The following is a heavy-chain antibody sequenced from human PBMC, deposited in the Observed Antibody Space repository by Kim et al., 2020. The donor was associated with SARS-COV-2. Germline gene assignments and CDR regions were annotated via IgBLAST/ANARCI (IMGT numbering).Heavy chain of an antibody. CDR3: AKGFSQQLVRRRYYYYGMDV. Sequence: GGSLRLSCAASGFTFSSYAMSWVRQAPGKGLEWVSAISGSGGSTYYADSVKGRFTISRDNSKNTLYLQMNSLRAEDTAVYYCAKGFSQQLVRRRYYYYGMDVWGQGTTVTVSS. J-gene: IGHJ6*02. D-gene: IGHD6-13*01. V-gene: IGHV3-23*01. CDR1: GFTFSSYA. CDR2: ISGSGGST.